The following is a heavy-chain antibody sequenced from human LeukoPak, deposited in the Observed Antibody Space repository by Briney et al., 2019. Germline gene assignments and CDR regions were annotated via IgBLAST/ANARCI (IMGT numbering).Heavy chain of an antibody. CDR3: ATRVAYPTFDP. D-gene: IGHD2-2*01. J-gene: IGHJ5*02. V-gene: IGHV1-69*13. Sequence: ASVKVSCKASGGTFSSYAISWVRQAPGQGLEWMGGIIPIFGTANYAQKFQGRVTITADESTSTAYMELSSLRSEDTAVYYCATRVAYPTFDPWGQGTLVTVSS. CDR2: IIPIFGTA. CDR1: GGTFSSYA.